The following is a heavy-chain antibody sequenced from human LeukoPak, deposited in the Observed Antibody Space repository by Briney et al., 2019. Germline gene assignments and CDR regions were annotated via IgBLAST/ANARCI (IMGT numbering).Heavy chain of an antibody. Sequence: GGSLRLSCAASGFTFSSYWMHWVRQAPGKGLVWVSRINGDGSSTSYADSVKGRFTISRDNAKNTLYLQMNSLRAEDTAVYYCARLEASRYCSGGSCPDNWFDPWGQGTLVTVSS. J-gene: IGHJ5*02. CDR3: ARLEASRYCSGGSCPDNWFDP. CDR1: GFTFSSYW. D-gene: IGHD2-15*01. V-gene: IGHV3-74*01. CDR2: INGDGSST.